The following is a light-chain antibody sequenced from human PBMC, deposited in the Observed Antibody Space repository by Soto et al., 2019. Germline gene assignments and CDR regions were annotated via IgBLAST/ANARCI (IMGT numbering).Light chain of an antibody. Sequence: ETVLTQSPGTLSLSPGERATLSCRATRSVNNFVAWYQQKPGQAPSLLISDASNRATGIPDRFGGSGSGTDFTLTIKSLEPEDFAVYFCHQRAGWPPTFGGGTKVDIK. CDR3: HQRAGWPPT. CDR1: RSVNNF. V-gene: IGKV3-11*01. CDR2: DAS. J-gene: IGKJ4*01.